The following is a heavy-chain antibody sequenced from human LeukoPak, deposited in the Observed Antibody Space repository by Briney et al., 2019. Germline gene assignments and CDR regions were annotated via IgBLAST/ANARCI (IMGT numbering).Heavy chain of an antibody. Sequence: SETLTPTCAVSGGSISSSNWWSWVRQPPGKGLEWIGEIYHSGSTNYNPSLKSRVTTSVDKSKNQFSLKLSSVTAADTAVYYCAREFGYSSGWYGVDYWGQGTLVTVSS. CDR1: GGSISSSNW. D-gene: IGHD6-19*01. J-gene: IGHJ4*02. V-gene: IGHV4-4*02. CDR3: AREFGYSSGWYGVDY. CDR2: IYHSGST.